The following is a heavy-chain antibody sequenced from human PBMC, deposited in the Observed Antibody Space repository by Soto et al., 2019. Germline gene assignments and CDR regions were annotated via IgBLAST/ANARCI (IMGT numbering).Heavy chain of an antibody. Sequence: PSEPLSLTGPVLGGSFIGEYGGGIRRPPGKGLEWIGDINHSGSTNYNPSLKSRVTISVDTSKNQFSLNLSSVTAADTALYYCARQSEVVAATHVDDWGQGTMVTV. CDR2: INHSGST. J-gene: IGHJ4*02. CDR3: ARQSEVVAATHVDD. CDR1: GGSFIGEY. V-gene: IGHV4-34*01. D-gene: IGHD2-15*01.